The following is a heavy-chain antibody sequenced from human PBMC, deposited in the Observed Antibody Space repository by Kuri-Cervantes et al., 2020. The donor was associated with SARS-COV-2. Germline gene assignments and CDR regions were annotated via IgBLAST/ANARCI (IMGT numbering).Heavy chain of an antibody. CDR1: GYSISSGYY. Sequence: SETLSLTCTVSGYSISSGYYWGWIRQPPGKGLEWIGSIYHSGSTYYNPSLKSRVTISVDTSKNQFSLKLSSVTAADTAVYYCARGGGYQLLSDDAFDIWGQGTMVTVSS. D-gene: IGHD2-2*01. CDR2: IYHSGST. J-gene: IGHJ3*02. CDR3: ARGGGYQLLSDDAFDI. V-gene: IGHV4-38-2*02.